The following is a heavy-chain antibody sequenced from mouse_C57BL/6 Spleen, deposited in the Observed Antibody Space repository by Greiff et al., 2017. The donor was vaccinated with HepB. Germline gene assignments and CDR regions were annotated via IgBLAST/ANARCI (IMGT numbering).Heavy chain of an antibody. CDR3: ARNLYFDY. Sequence: QVQLQQSGPELVKPGASVKISCKAPGYAFSSSWMNWVKQRPGKGLEWIGRIYPGDGDTNYNGKFKGKATLTADKSSSTAYMQLSSLTSEDSAVYFCARNLYFDYWGQGTTLTVSS. V-gene: IGHV1-82*01. CDR2: IYPGDGDT. J-gene: IGHJ2*01. CDR1: GYAFSSSW.